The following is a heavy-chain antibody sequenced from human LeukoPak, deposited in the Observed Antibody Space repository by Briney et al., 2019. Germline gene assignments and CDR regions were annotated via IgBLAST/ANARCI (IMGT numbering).Heavy chain of an antibody. Sequence: PSETLSPTCIVSGGSVSSDIYHWSWIRQAPGKGLEWIGSIYYSGSTYYNPSLKSRVTISVDTSKNQFSLKLSSVTAADTAVYYCAMIVVVPAAIPRRFDPWGQGTLVTVSS. D-gene: IGHD2-2*01. J-gene: IGHJ5*02. CDR3: AMIVVVPAAIPRRFDP. CDR2: IYYSGST. V-gene: IGHV4-39*01. CDR1: GGSVSSDIYH.